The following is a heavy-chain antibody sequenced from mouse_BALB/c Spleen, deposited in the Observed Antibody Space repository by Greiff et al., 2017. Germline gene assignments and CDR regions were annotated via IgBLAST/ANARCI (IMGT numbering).Heavy chain of an antibody. CDR3: ARDYGNYDP. CDR1: GYTFTSYW. D-gene: IGHD2-1*01. J-gene: IGHJ2*01. CDR2: INPSTGYT. V-gene: IGHV1-7*01. Sequence: VQLQQSGAELAKPGASVKMSCKASGYTFTSYWMHWVKQRPGQGLEWIGYINPSTGYTEYNQKFKDKATLTADKSSSTAYMQLSSLTSEDSAVYYCARDYGNYDPWGQGTTLTVSS.